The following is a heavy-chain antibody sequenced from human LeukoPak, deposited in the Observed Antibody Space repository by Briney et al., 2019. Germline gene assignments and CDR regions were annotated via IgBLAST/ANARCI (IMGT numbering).Heavy chain of an antibody. D-gene: IGHD3-22*01. V-gene: IGHV3-74*01. CDR1: GFTVSSNY. CDR2: INSDGSST. Sequence: PGGSLRLSCAASGFTVSSNYMSWVRQAPGKGLVWVSRINSDGSSTSYADSVKGRFTISRDNAKNTLYLQMNSLRAEDTAVYYCVRRGYSYDSSGPPAVSFDYWGQGTLVTVSS. CDR3: VRRGYSYDSSGPPAVSFDY. J-gene: IGHJ4*02.